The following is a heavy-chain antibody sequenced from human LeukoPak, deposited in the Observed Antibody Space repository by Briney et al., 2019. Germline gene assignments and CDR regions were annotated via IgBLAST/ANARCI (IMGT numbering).Heavy chain of an antibody. Sequence: SETLSLTCTVSGGSISSYYWSWIRQPPGKGLEWIGYIIYSGGTNYNPSLKSRVTISVDTSKNQFSLKLSSVTAADTAVYFCARQPGGEMANALDYWGQGTLVTVSS. CDR3: ARQPGGEMANALDY. V-gene: IGHV4-59*08. J-gene: IGHJ4*02. D-gene: IGHD5-24*01. CDR2: IIYSGGT. CDR1: GGSISSYY.